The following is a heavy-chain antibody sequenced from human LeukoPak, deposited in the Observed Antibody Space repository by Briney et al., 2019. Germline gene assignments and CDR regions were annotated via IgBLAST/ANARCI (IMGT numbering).Heavy chain of an antibody. CDR2: INPNSGGT. D-gene: IGHD3-9*01. Sequence: ASVKVSCKASGYTFTSYGISWVRQAPGQGLEWMGWINPNSGGTNYAQKFQGRVTMTRDTSISTAYMELSRLSSVTAADTAVYYCARHKYYDIATGFDYWGQGTLVTVSS. CDR3: ARHKYYDIATGFDY. V-gene: IGHV1-2*02. J-gene: IGHJ4*02. CDR1: GYTFTSYG.